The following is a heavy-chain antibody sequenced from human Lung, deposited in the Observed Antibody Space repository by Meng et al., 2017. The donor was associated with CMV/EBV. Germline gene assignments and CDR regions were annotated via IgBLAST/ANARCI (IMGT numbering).Heavy chain of an antibody. CDR3: LRRSGGSV. CDR2: IPHRGSS. D-gene: IGHD3-10*01. V-gene: IGHV4-4*02. Sequence: VQLRASGQALVKPSETLSLTCAVSGDSITNHNWWAWVRQPPGKGLEWIGEIPHRGSSAYTPSLKSRVSMSIDKSKNQFSLKLTSVTAADTAVYHCLRRSGGSVWGQGTLVTVSS. CDR1: GDSITNHNW. J-gene: IGHJ1*01.